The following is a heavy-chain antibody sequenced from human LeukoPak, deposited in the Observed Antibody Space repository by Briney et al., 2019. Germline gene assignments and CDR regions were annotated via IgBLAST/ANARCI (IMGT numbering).Heavy chain of an antibody. CDR2: ISGSGGTT. D-gene: IGHD3-10*01. V-gene: IGHV3-23*01. J-gene: IGHJ5*02. CDR1: GFIFSSYA. CDR3: ARDSGTTGEVKFDP. Sequence: PGGSLRLSCAASGFIFSSYAMSWVRQAPGKGLEWVSAISGSGGTTYYANSVKGRFTISRDNSKNTLYLQMNSLRAEDTAVYYCARDSGTTGEVKFDPWGQGTLVTVSS.